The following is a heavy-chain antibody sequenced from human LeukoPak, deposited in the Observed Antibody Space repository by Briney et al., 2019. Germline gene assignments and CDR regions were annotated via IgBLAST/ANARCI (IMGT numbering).Heavy chain of an antibody. J-gene: IGHJ3*02. D-gene: IGHD1-1*01. Sequence: GGSLRLSCAASGFTFSTHSMNWVRQAPGKGLEWVSYINHDGNDIYYGESVKGRFTISRDNAKNSLYLQIHTLRAEDTAVYYCAGDGTGVLPGDAFDIWSQGTMVTVSS. CDR1: GFTFSTHS. CDR3: AGDGTGVLPGDAFDI. CDR2: INHDGNDI. V-gene: IGHV3-21*05.